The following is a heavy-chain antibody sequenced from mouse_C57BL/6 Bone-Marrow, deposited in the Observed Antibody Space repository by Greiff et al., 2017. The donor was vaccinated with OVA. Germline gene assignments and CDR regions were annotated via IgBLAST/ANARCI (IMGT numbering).Heavy chain of an antibody. CDR3: ERGGWDWYFEV. CDR2: INYDGSST. D-gene: IGHD3-3*01. CDR1: GFTFSDYY. Sequence: EVKLVESEGGLVQPGSSMKLSCTASGFTFSDYYMAWVRQVPEKGLEWVANINYDGSSTYYLDSLKSRFIISRDNAKNILYLQMSSLKSEDTATYYCERGGWDWYFEVWGTGTTVTVSS. V-gene: IGHV5-16*01. J-gene: IGHJ1*03.